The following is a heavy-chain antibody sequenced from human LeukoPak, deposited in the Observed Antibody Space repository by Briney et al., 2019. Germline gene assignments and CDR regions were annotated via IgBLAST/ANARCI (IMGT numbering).Heavy chain of an antibody. Sequence: PGESLKISCEGSGYSFTSYWIAWVRQMLGKGLEWMGIIYPGDFDTRYSPSFQGQVTISADKSINTAYLQWSSLKASDTAMYYCARRGNYDYASGAFDIWGQGTMVTVSS. V-gene: IGHV5-51*01. CDR3: ARRGNYDYASGAFDI. J-gene: IGHJ3*02. CDR1: GYSFTSYW. CDR2: IYPGDFDT. D-gene: IGHD3-16*01.